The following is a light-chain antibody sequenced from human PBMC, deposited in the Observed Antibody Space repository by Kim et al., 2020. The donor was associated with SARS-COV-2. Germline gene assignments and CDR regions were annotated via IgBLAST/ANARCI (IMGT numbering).Light chain of an antibody. J-gene: IGLJ3*02. CDR1: SSEVGDYPC. CDR2: EVK. V-gene: IGLV2-8*01. Sequence: GQSVTISCSGISSEVGDYPCVSWYQQHPGKAPTLIIFEVKYRPSGVPDRFSGSKSGNTASLTVSGLQAEDEADYYCSSSAGSNNLVFGGGTQLIVL. CDR3: SSSAGSNNLV.